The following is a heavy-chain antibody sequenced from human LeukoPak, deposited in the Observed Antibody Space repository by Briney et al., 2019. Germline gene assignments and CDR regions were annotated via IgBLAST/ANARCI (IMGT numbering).Heavy chain of an antibody. Sequence: GGSLRLSCAASGFIFSDYAMHWVRQAPGKGLEWVSLVSGDGTTTSYADSVKGRFTISRDNSKNSLYLQMNSVRAEDTALYYCARGGGGRYLVYWGQGTLVTVSS. CDR3: ARGGGGRYLVY. V-gene: IGHV3-43*02. D-gene: IGHD1-26*01. CDR2: VSGDGTTT. CDR1: GFIFSDYA. J-gene: IGHJ4*02.